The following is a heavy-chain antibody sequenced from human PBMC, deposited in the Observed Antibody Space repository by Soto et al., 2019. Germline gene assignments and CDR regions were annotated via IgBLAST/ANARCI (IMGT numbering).Heavy chain of an antibody. V-gene: IGHV1-18*01. CDR3: ARAKVLITPNWFDP. D-gene: IGHD3-16*01. CDR2: ISTYNVNT. J-gene: IGHJ5*02. CDR1: GYTFTSYG. Sequence: QVQLVQSGGEVKKPGASVKVSCKASGYTFTSYGITWVRQAPGQGLEYLGWISTYNVNTDFAQKVQNRVTLTTDTSTSTAYMELRSLRPDDTAVYYCARAKVLITPNWFDPWGQGTLVTVSS.